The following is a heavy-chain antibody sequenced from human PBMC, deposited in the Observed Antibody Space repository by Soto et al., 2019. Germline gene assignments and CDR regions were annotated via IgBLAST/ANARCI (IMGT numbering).Heavy chain of an antibody. V-gene: IGHV4-38-2*01. Sequence: SETLSLTCAVSGDSISSGYYWAWIRQPPGKGLEWNGNIYHSGTTYYNPSLESRVTISVDTSKNQFSLKLSSVTAADTAVYYCARSRMLYQSRLHLDYWGQGTLVTVSS. J-gene: IGHJ4*02. D-gene: IGHD2-8*01. CDR2: IYHSGTT. CDR3: ARSRMLYQSRLHLDY. CDR1: GDSISSGYY.